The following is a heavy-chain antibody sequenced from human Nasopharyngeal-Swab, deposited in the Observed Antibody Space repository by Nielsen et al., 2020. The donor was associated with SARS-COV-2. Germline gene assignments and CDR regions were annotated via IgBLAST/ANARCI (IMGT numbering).Heavy chain of an antibody. CDR1: GFTFSSYA. J-gene: IGHJ4*02. V-gene: IGHV3-23*01. CDR2: ISGSGGST. CDR3: AGSYYTAY. D-gene: IGHD3-10*01. Sequence: GESLKISCAASGFTFSSYAMSWVRQAPGKGLELVSAISGSGGSTYYADSVKGRFTISRDNSKNTLYLQMNSLRAEDTAVYYCAGSYYTAYWGQGTLVTVSS.